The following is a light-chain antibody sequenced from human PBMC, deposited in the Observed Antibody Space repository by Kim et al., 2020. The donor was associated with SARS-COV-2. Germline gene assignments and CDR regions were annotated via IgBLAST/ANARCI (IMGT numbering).Light chain of an antibody. CDR2: GAS. V-gene: IGKV3-20*01. Sequence: PGERAILSCRASQSVSSDYLAWYQQKPGQAPRLLIYGASSRATGIPDRFSGSGSGTDFTLTISRLEPEDFAVYHCQQYANSPRTFGQGTKVE. CDR3: QQYANSPRT. J-gene: IGKJ1*01. CDR1: QSVSSDY.